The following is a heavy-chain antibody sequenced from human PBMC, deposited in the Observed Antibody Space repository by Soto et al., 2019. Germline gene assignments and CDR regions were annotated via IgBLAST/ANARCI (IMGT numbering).Heavy chain of an antibody. D-gene: IGHD4-17*01. V-gene: IGHV3-23*01. J-gene: IGHJ4*02. CDR3: ARGTVKLDY. Sequence: GGSLRLSCAASGFTFSSHAMSWVRQAPGKGLEWVSVISCSGGNKYYADSVKGRFTISRDNSKNTLYLQMNSLRAEDTAVYYCARGTVKLDYWGRGTLVTVSS. CDR2: ISCSGGNK. CDR1: GFTFSSHA.